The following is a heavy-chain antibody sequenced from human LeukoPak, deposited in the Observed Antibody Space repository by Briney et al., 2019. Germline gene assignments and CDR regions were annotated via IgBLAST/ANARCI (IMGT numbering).Heavy chain of an antibody. V-gene: IGHV5-51*01. CDR1: GYRFTIYW. Sequence: ASVKVSCKASGYRFTIYWIGWVRQMPGKGLEWMGVIHPGEYERRYIPSFEGQVTISADKSISTAYMQWSSLKASDTAMYYCARRTDSGWKWFDPWGQGTLVTVSS. CDR3: ARRTDSGWKWFDP. J-gene: IGHJ5*02. CDR2: IHPGEYER. D-gene: IGHD6-25*01.